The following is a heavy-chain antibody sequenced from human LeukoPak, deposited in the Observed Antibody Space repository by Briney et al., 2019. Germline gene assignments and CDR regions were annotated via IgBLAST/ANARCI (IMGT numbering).Heavy chain of an antibody. J-gene: IGHJ4*02. CDR1: GYTFTGHY. V-gene: IGHV1-2*06. CDR2: INPNSGGT. CDR3: ATSFQYSSYYFDY. Sequence: ASVKVSCKASGYTFTGHYMHWVRQAAGQGLEWMGRINPNSGGTNYAQKFQGRVTMTRDTSISTAYMELSRLRSDDTAVYYCATSFQYSSYYFDYWGQGTLVTVSS. D-gene: IGHD6-6*01.